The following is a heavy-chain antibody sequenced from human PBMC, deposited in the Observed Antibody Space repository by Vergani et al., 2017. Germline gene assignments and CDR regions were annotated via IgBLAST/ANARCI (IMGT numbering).Heavy chain of an antibody. CDR1: GFTFSSYA. J-gene: IGHJ6*03. V-gene: IGHV3-30-3*01. Sequence: QVQLVESGGGVVQPGRSLRLSCAASGFTFSSYALHWVRQAPGKGLEWVALLSYDESNKYYADSVKGRFTISRDNSKNTLYLQMNSLRAEDTAVYYCARAGDGAAGYYYYMDVWGKGTTVTVSS. D-gene: IGHD6-13*01. CDR3: ARAGDGAAGYYYYMDV. CDR2: LSYDESNK.